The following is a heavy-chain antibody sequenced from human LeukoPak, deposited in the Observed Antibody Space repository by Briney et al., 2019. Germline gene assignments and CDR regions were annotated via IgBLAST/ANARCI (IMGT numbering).Heavy chain of an antibody. D-gene: IGHD2-2*01. J-gene: IGHJ5*02. CDR1: GGSISSYY. CDR3: ARAVLYCSSTSCPASHWFDP. Sequence: SETLSLTCTVSGGSISSYYWSWIRQPAGKGLEWIGRIYTSRSTNYNPSLKSRVTISVDTSKNQFSLKLSSVTAADTAVYYCARAVLYCSSTSCPASHWFDPWGQGTLVTVSS. V-gene: IGHV4-4*07. CDR2: IYTSRST.